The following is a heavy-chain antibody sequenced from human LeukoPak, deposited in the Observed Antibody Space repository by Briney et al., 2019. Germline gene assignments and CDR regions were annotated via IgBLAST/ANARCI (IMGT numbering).Heavy chain of an antibody. D-gene: IGHD1-26*01. J-gene: IGHJ4*02. Sequence: PGGSLRLSCAASGFTFSTYGMPWVRQAPGKGLEWVAVIWYDGSNKYYADSVKGRFTISRDNSKSTLYLQMNSLRAEDTAVYFCARDLGTYYYYFDYWGQGTLVTVSS. CDR2: IWYDGSNK. CDR3: ARDLGTYYYYFDY. CDR1: GFTFSTYG. V-gene: IGHV3-33*01.